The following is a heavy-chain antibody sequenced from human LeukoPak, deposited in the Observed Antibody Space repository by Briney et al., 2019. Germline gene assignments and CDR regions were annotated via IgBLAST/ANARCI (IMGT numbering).Heavy chain of an antibody. CDR3: ARDVATISNWFDP. J-gene: IGHJ5*02. CDR2: IGGSGGAI. CDR1: GFTFSRYA. Sequence: GGSLRLSCGASGFTFSRYAMSWVRQAPGKGLQWVSEIGGSGGAIYYADSVKGRFTISRDNAKNSLYLQMNSLRAEDTAVYYCARDVATISNWFDPWGQGTLVTVSS. V-gene: IGHV3-23*01. D-gene: IGHD5-24*01.